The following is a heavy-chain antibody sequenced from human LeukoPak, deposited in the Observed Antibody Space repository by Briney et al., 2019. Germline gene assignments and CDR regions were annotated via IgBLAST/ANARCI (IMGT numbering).Heavy chain of an antibody. V-gene: IGHV3-30*18. CDR2: ISYDGSNK. Sequence: GGSLRLSCVASGFTFSSYGMHWVRQAPGKGLEWVAVISYDGSNKYYADSVKGRFTISRDNSKNTLYLQMNSLRAEDTAVYYCAKNEYCSSTSCYYYYGMDVWGQGTTVTVSS. D-gene: IGHD2-2*01. CDR3: AKNEYCSSTSCYYYYGMDV. CDR1: GFTFSSYG. J-gene: IGHJ6*02.